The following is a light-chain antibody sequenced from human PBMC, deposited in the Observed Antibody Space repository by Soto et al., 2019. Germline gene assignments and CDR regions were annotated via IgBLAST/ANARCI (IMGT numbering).Light chain of an antibody. V-gene: IGKV1-39*01. CDR3: QQSHSVPLT. Sequence: DIQMTQSPSSLYASVRDRVTLTCRASQSISTYIDWFQQKPGKAPKLLISAASTLESGVPSRFSGSGSGTDFTLTISSLQPEDFATYFCQQSHSVPLTFGGGTKVEI. J-gene: IGKJ4*01. CDR1: QSISTY. CDR2: AAS.